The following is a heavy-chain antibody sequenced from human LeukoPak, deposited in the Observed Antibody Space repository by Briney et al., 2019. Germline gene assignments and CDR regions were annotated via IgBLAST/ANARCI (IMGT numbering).Heavy chain of an antibody. CDR3: ARLTSSWSFDY. J-gene: IGHJ4*02. Sequence: GGSLKISFKGSGYSFTNYWIGWVRQMPGKGLEWMGIISPDGSDTRYSPSFQGQVTISADKSITTAYLQWSSLKASDTAMYYCARLTSSWSFDYWGQGTLVTVSS. CDR1: GYSFTNYW. CDR2: ISPDGSDT. D-gene: IGHD6-13*01. V-gene: IGHV5-51*01.